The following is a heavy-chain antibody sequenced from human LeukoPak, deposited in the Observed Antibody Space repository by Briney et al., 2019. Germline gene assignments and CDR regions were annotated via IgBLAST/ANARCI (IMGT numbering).Heavy chain of an antibody. Sequence: GGSLRLSCAASGFTFSSYSMNWVRQAPGKGLEWASSISSSSSYIYYADSVKGRFTISRDNAKNSLYLQMNSLRAEDTAVYYCARALSWSWLLLGYWGQGTLVTVSS. D-gene: IGHD3-22*01. CDR2: ISSSSSYI. V-gene: IGHV3-21*01. J-gene: IGHJ4*02. CDR1: GFTFSSYS. CDR3: ARALSWSWLLLGY.